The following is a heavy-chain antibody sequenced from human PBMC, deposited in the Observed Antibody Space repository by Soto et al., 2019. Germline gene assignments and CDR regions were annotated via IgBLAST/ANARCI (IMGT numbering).Heavy chain of an antibody. J-gene: IGHJ6*02. V-gene: IGHV3-33*01. CDR2: IWFDGSDE. CDR1: GFTFNSCG. Sequence: QVQLVESGGGVVQPGRSLRLSCAASGFTFNSCGIHWVRQAPGKGREGVAVIWFDGSDEQYADSVKGRFTISRDDSKNTWHVHSSGLGAEDPAVYYCERDIAEASMAGFYYYARDVWGQGTTVSVSS. D-gene: IGHD2-21*01. CDR3: ERDIAEASMAGFYYYARDV.